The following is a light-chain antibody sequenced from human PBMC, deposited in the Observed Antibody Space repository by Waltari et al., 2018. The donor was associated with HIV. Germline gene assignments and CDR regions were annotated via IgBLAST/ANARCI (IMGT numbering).Light chain of an antibody. CDR3: QQSYSTPRIT. V-gene: IGKV1-39*01. CDR2: AAS. CDR1: QRISSY. J-gene: IGKJ5*01. Sequence: DIQMTQSPSSLSASVGDRVTMTCRASQRISSYLNWYQQKPGKAPKLLIYAASSLQSGVPSRFSGSGSGTDFTLTISSLQPEDFATYYCQQSYSTPRITFGQGTQLEIK.